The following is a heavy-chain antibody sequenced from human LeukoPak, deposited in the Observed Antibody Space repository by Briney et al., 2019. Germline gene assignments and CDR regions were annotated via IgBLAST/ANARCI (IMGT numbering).Heavy chain of an antibody. D-gene: IGHD3-3*01. Sequence: PSETLSLTCAVSGGSISSSNWWSWVRQPPGKGLEWIGEIYHSGSTNYNPSLKSRVTISVDKSKNQFSLKLSSVTAADTAVYYCARDANKPLLRPFARTYYFDYWGQGTLVTVSS. CDR3: ARDANKPLLRPFARTYYFDY. CDR1: GGSISSSNW. CDR2: IYHSGST. V-gene: IGHV4-4*02. J-gene: IGHJ4*02.